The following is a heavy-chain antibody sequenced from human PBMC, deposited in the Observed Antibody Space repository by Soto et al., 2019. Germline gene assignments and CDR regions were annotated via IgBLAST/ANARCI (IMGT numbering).Heavy chain of an antibody. J-gene: IGHJ4*02. CDR1: GYSFTSYW. V-gene: IGHV5-51*01. CDR2: IYPGDSDT. Sequence: GESLKISCTGSGYSFTSYWIGWVRQMPGKGLEWMGIIYPGDSDTRYSPSFQGLVTISGDNSNSTPYLQWSSLKASDTAMYYCARIPRYYDSSGYNGLYYFDYWGQGTLVTVSS. CDR3: ARIPRYYDSSGYNGLYYFDY. D-gene: IGHD3-22*01.